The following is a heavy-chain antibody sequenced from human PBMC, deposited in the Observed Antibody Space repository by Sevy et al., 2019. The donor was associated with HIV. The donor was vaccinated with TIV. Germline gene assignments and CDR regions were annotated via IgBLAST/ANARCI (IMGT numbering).Heavy chain of an antibody. V-gene: IGHV3-21*01. CDR2: ISSSSSYI. Sequence: GGSLRLSCAASGXTFSSYSMNWVRQAPGKGLDGVSSISSSSSYIYYADSVKGRFTISRDNAKNSLYLQMNSLRAEETAVYYCASINTAMXXDXXXXGTLVTVSS. CDR3: ASINTAMXXDX. D-gene: IGHD5-18*01. CDR1: GXTFSSYS. J-gene: IGHJ4*01.